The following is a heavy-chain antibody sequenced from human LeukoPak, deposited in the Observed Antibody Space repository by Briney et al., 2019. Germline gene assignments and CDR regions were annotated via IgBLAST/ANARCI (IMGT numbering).Heavy chain of an antibody. CDR2: ISAYNGNT. D-gene: IGHD3-3*01. V-gene: IGHV1-18*01. Sequence: GSSVKVSCKASGGTFSSYAISWVRQAPGQGLEWMGWISAYNGNTNYAQKLQGRVTMTTDTSTSTAYMELRSLRSDDTAVYYCARDSPFEYDFWSGYPMDVWGQGTTVTVSS. J-gene: IGHJ6*02. CDR3: ARDSPFEYDFWSGYPMDV. CDR1: GGTFSSYA.